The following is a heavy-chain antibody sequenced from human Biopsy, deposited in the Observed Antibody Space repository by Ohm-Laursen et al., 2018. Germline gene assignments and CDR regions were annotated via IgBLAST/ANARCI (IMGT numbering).Heavy chain of an antibody. D-gene: IGHD6-19*01. CDR1: GFTFDDYA. Sequence: SLRLSCSASGFTFDDYAMHWVRQAPGKGLEWLAVTSFDGSNKFYAESVRGRFTISRDRSRDTLYLQMNRLTNEGTALYYCAKDGGQWLGGAFDIWGHGTMVIVAS. CDR2: TSFDGSNK. CDR3: AKDGGQWLGGAFDI. J-gene: IGHJ3*02. V-gene: IGHV3-30*18.